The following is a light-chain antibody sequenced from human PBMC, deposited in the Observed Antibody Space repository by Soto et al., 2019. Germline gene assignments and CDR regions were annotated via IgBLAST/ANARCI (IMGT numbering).Light chain of an antibody. CDR2: AAS. CDR1: QDISNY. V-gene: IGKV1-27*01. CDR3: QKHNSAPHT. J-gene: IGKJ4*01. Sequence: DIPMTQSPSSLSASVGDRVTITCRTSQDISNYLAWYQQKPGKVPKLLIYAASTLQSAVPSRFSGGGSGTDFPLPISSLQPEDVATYYCQKHNSAPHTFGGGTKVE.